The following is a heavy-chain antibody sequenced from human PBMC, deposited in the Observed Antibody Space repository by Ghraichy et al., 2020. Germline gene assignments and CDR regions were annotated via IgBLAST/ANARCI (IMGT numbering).Heavy chain of an antibody. CDR1: GFSFTDYW. Sequence: GGSLRLSCAASGFSFTDYWMHWVRQTPGRGLEWVSHLNIDGTTVNYADSVKGRFTISRDNAKNTMYLQMISLTVEDTAAYYCVRSYKDGLRHFDYWGQGTLVTVSS. V-gene: IGHV3-74*01. CDR3: VRSYKDGLRHFDY. D-gene: IGHD1-14*01. J-gene: IGHJ4*02. CDR2: LNIDGTTV.